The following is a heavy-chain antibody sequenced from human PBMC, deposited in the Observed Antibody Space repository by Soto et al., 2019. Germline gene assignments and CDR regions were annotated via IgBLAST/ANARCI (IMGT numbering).Heavy chain of an antibody. CDR3: AKDGGYSSTWYRAEYFQH. J-gene: IGHJ1*01. D-gene: IGHD6-13*01. CDR1: GFTFSSYG. Sequence: QVQLVESGGGVVQPGRSLRLSCAASGFTFSSYGMHWVRQAPGKGLEWVAVISYDGSNKYYADSVKGRFTISRDNSKNTLYLQMNSLRAEDTAVYYCAKDGGYSSTWYRAEYFQHWGQGTLVTVS. V-gene: IGHV3-30*18. CDR2: ISYDGSNK.